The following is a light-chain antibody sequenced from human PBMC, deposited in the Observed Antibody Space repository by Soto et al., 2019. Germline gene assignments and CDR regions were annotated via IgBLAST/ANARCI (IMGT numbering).Light chain of an antibody. Sequence: EIVLTHSQGTLSLSPCERATLSFSASQSVSSSYLAWYQQKPGQAPRLLIYGASSRATGIPDRFSGSGSGTDFTLTISRLEPEDFAVYYCQQYGSSPRTFGQGTKVDI. CDR3: QQYGSSPRT. J-gene: IGKJ1*01. CDR2: GAS. V-gene: IGKV3-20*01. CDR1: QSVSSSY.